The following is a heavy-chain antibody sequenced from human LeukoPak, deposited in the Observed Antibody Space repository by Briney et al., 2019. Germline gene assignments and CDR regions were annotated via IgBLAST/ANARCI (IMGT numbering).Heavy chain of an antibody. Sequence: GRSLRLSCAASGFTFSSYAMHWVRQAPGKGLEWVAVISYDGSNKYYADSVKGRFTISRDNSKNTLYLQMNSLRAEDTAVYYCAKDGYCGGDCYFTNYYYYMDVWGKGTTVTISS. CDR2: ISYDGSNK. CDR3: AKDGYCGGDCYFTNYYYYMDV. J-gene: IGHJ6*03. V-gene: IGHV3-30*04. CDR1: GFTFSSYA. D-gene: IGHD2-21*02.